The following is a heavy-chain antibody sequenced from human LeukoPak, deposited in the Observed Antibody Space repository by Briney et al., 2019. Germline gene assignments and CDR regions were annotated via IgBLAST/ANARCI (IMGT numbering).Heavy chain of an antibody. CDR2: INPGGTER. Sequence: HSGGSLRLSCAASGFSLSTYWVTWVRQAPGTGLGWVANINPGGTERYYVEPVKGRFAISRDNAKNLVYLQMNSLRAEDSAVYHCGRFGYVAGVDLWGQGTLVTVSS. CDR1: GFSLSTYW. D-gene: IGHD6-19*01. CDR3: GRFGYVAGVDL. J-gene: IGHJ4*02. V-gene: IGHV3-7*01.